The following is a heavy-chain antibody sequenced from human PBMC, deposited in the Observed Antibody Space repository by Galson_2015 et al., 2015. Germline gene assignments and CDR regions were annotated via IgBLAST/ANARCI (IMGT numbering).Heavy chain of an antibody. CDR1: GFSFSSYW. CDR3: ARGLLLWVGELGGVDY. CDR2: IKQDGSEK. J-gene: IGHJ4*02. D-gene: IGHD3-10*01. Sequence: SLRLSCAASGFSFSSYWMSWVRQAPGKGLEWVANIKQDGSEKYYVDSVKGPFTISRDNAKNSLYLQMNSLRAEDTAVYYCARGLLLWVGELGGVDYWGQGSLCNVSS. V-gene: IGHV3-7*01.